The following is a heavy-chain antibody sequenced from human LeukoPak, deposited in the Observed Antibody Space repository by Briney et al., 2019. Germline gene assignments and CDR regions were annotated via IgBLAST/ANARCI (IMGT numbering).Heavy chain of an antibody. CDR2: VNPDTGGT. V-gene: IGHV1-2*02. J-gene: IGHJ6*03. CDR3: ARDGNYYDSSGYPHYYYYYMDV. CDR1: ENTFTGHY. D-gene: IGHD3-22*01. Sequence: ASVKVSCKTSENTFTGHYIHWVRQALGQGLEWMGWVNPDTGGTNYAQKFQGRVTMTRDTSISTAYMELSRLRSDDTAVYYCARDGNYYDSSGYPHYYYYYMDVWGKGTTVTISS.